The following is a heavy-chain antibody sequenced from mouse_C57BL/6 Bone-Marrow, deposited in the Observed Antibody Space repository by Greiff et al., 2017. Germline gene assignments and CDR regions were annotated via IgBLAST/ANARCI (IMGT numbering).Heavy chain of an antibody. CDR2: IYPGSGNT. CDR3: ARRGPYYYGSSPLYFDV. CDR1: GYTFTDYY. Sequence: QVQLQQSGAELVRPGASVKLSCKASGYTFTDYYINWVKQRPGQGLEWIARIYPGSGNTYYNEKFKGKATMTAEKSSSTAYMQLSSLTSEDSAVYCCARRGPYYYGSSPLYFDVWGTGTTVTVSS. J-gene: IGHJ1*03. D-gene: IGHD1-1*01. V-gene: IGHV1-76*01.